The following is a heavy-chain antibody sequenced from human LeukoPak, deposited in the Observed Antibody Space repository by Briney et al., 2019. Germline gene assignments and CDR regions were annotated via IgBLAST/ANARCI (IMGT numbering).Heavy chain of an antibody. Sequence: PSETLSLTCTVSSGSISTYYWSWIRQPPGGGLEWIGYIYYSGSTNYNPSLKSRVTISVDTSKNQFSLKLTSVTAADTAVYYCARTKAVAGTYYFDYWGQGTLVTVS. CDR2: IYYSGST. J-gene: IGHJ4*02. CDR3: ARTKAVAGTYYFDY. CDR1: SGSISTYY. D-gene: IGHD6-19*01. V-gene: IGHV4-59*01.